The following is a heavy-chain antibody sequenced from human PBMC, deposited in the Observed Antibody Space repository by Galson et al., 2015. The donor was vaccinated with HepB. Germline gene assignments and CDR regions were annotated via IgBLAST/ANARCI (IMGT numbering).Heavy chain of an antibody. Sequence: ETLSLTCAVSGDSISNDRWWSWVRQPPGEGLEWIGEAYHSGGTNYRPSLKSRVTISVDKSKNQFSLKLTSVTAADTAVYYCARAKEGRGYFDYWGPGTLVTVSS. CDR1: GDSISNDRW. CDR3: ARAKEGRGYFDY. CDR2: AYHSGGT. D-gene: IGHD3-10*01. J-gene: IGHJ4*02. V-gene: IGHV4-4*02.